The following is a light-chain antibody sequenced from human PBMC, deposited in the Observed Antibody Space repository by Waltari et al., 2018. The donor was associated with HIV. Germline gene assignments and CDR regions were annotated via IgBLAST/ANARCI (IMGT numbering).Light chain of an antibody. CDR2: SAS. CDR3: QQSYESPFN. Sequence: IQVTQSPSSLSASLGDTVVITCRARQSISTYLNWYQQKANKPPVLLVYSASTLQTGAPSRFRGSGSGRDFTLSISGLQPEDFATYFCQQSYESPFNFGPGTK. V-gene: IGKV1-39*01. J-gene: IGKJ3*01. CDR1: QSISTY.